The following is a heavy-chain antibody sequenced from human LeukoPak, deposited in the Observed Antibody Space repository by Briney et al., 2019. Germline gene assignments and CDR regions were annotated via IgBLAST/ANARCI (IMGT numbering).Heavy chain of an antibody. CDR3: AKDGQGLTYYFDY. CDR2: ISDDGSKK. Sequence: GGSLRLSCVASGFTFSSYGMHWVRQAPGEGLEWVAVISDDGSKKYCVDSVKGRFTISRDNSKNTLDLQMNSLRAEDTAVYYCAKDGQGLTYYFDYWGQGTLVTVSS. CDR1: GFTFSSYG. V-gene: IGHV3-30*18. D-gene: IGHD3-16*01. J-gene: IGHJ4*02.